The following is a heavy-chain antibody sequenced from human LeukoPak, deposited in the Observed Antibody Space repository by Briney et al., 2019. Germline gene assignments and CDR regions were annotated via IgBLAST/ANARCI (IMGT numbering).Heavy chain of an antibody. Sequence: SETLSLTCTVSGGSISSSSYYWGWIRQPPGKGLEWIGSIYYSGSTYYNPSLKSRVTISVDTSKNQFSLKLSSVTAADTAVYYCARGWGDGITIFGVVTYNWFDPWGQGTLVTVSS. CDR2: IYYSGST. J-gene: IGHJ5*02. CDR1: GGSISSSSYY. V-gene: IGHV4-39*01. D-gene: IGHD3-3*01. CDR3: ARGWGDGITIFGVVTYNWFDP.